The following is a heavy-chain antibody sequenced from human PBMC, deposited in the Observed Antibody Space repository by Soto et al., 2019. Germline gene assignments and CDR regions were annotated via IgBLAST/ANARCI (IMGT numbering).Heavy chain of an antibody. CDR3: ARQTTGISAGY. V-gene: IGHV5-51*01. CDR2: IYPGDSDT. J-gene: IGHJ4*02. Sequence: GESLKISCKGPGYSFTSYWIGWEREMPGKGLVSMGIIYPGDSDTRYIPSFQGKVTVSADKSISTAYRQWSSLKASDTAMYYCARQTTGISAGYWGQGTLVTVSS. CDR1: GYSFTSYW. D-gene: IGHD4-17*01.